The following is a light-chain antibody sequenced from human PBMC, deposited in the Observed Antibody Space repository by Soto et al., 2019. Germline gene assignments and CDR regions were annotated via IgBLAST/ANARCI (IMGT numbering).Light chain of an antibody. CDR3: QQNYTATQWT. CDR1: QSISRY. CDR2: AAS. V-gene: IGKV1-39*01. Sequence: DIQMTQSPSSLSASVGDRITITCRASQSISRYLNWYQHKPGKAPKLLINAASSLERGVPSRFSGGGSGTDFTLNISSLQPDDFATYDCQQNYTATQWTFGKGTKVDIK. J-gene: IGKJ1*01.